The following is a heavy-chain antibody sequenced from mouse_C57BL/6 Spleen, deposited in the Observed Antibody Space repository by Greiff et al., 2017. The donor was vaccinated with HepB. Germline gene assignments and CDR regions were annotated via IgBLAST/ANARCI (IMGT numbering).Heavy chain of an antibody. CDR3: ARPYGSSFDWYFDV. J-gene: IGHJ1*03. Sequence: VQLQQSGPGLVQPSQSLSITCTVSGFSLTSYGVHWVRQSPGKGLEWLGVIWSGGSTDYNAAFISRLSISKDKSKSQVFFKMNSLQADDTAIYYCARPYGSSFDWYFDVWGTGTTVTVSS. V-gene: IGHV2-2*01. D-gene: IGHD1-1*01. CDR2: IWSGGST. CDR1: GFSLTSYG.